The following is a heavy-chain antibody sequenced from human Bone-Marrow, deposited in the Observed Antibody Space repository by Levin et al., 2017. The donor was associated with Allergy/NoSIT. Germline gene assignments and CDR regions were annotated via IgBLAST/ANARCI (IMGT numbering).Heavy chain of an antibody. Sequence: GESLKISCAASGFTFSSHSMNWVRQAPGKGLEWVSHISSGSNTIYYADSVKGRFTISRDNAENSLYLQLNSLKDEDTAVYYCARDRGVTTRPRGYFDYWGQGALVTVSS. D-gene: IGHD4-17*01. J-gene: IGHJ4*02. CDR2: ISSGSNTI. CDR3: ARDRGVTTRPRGYFDY. CDR1: GFTFSSHS. V-gene: IGHV3-48*02.